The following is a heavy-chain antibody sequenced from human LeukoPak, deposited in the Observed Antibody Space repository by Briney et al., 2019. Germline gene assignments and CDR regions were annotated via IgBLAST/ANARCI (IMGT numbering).Heavy chain of an antibody. D-gene: IGHD3-10*01. Sequence: GGSLRLSCSVSGLTVRDNFFDWVRQAPGKGLEWVSIVYNSGKTFYGDSVKGRFTTSRDRSKNTLYLQMNRLRVEDTAVYYCVGGDFDYWGQGALVTVSS. J-gene: IGHJ4*02. CDR1: GLTVRDNF. V-gene: IGHV3-66*01. CDR3: VGGDFDY. CDR2: VYNSGKT.